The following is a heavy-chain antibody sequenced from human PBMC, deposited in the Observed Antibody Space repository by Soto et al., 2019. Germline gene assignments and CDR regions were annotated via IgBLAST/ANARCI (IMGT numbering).Heavy chain of an antibody. CDR3: AREHMVRGVTRSYGMDV. Sequence: GGSLRLSCAASGFTFSSYGMHWVRQAPGKGLEWVAVIWYDGSNKYYADSVKGRFTISRDNSKNTLYLQMNSLRAEDTAVYYCAREHMVRGVTRSYGMDVWGQGTTVTVS. D-gene: IGHD3-10*01. CDR2: IWYDGSNK. V-gene: IGHV3-33*01. CDR1: GFTFSSYG. J-gene: IGHJ6*02.